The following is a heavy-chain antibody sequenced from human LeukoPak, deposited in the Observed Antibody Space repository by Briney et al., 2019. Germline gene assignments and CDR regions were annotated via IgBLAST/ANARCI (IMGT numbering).Heavy chain of an antibody. Sequence: SETLSLTCTVSGGSISSYYWSWIRQPPGKGLEWIGEIYHSGSTNYNPSLKSRVTISVDKSKNQSSLKLSSVTAADTAVYYCAGSSGTMAFDIWGQGTMVTVSS. V-gene: IGHV4-59*12. CDR1: GGSISSYY. CDR2: IYHSGST. D-gene: IGHD2-2*01. J-gene: IGHJ3*02. CDR3: AGSSGTMAFDI.